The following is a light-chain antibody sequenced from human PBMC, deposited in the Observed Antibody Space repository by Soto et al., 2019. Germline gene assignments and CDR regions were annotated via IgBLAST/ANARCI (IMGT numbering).Light chain of an antibody. CDR2: DAS. CDR3: QQRSKWPYT. Sequence: EIVLTQSPVTLSLSPGERATLSCRASQSVSSYLAWYQQKPGQAPRLLIYDASKRATGIPARFSVSGSGTDFTLTISSLEPEDFAVYYCQQRSKWPYTFGGGTKVEIK. CDR1: QSVSSY. V-gene: IGKV3-11*01. J-gene: IGKJ4*01.